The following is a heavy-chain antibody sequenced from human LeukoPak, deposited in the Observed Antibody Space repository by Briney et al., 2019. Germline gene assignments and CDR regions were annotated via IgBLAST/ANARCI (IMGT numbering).Heavy chain of an antibody. Sequence: GGTLRLSCAASGFSFSSYGMSWVRQAPGKGLEWVSAISGSGSTTYYADSVKGRFTISRDNSKNTLFLQMNSLTAEDTAIYSCARPRLEYCSGGSCFDAFDIWGQGTMVTVSS. V-gene: IGHV3-23*01. CDR1: GFSFSSYG. J-gene: IGHJ3*02. CDR3: ARPRLEYCSGGSCFDAFDI. CDR2: ISGSGSTT. D-gene: IGHD2-15*01.